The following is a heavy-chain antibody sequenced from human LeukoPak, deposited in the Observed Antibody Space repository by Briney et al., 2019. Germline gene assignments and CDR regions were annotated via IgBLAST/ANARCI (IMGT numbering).Heavy chain of an antibody. D-gene: IGHD2-2*01. Sequence: GGSLRLSCAASGFTFSYYWMTWVRQAPGKGLEWVANIKEDGSEKNYVDSVKGRFTISRDNAKNSLYLQTNSLRAEDTAVYYCARGQYQLPWGQGTLVTVSS. CDR1: GFTFSYYW. V-gene: IGHV3-7*01. CDR2: IKEDGSEK. CDR3: ARGQYQLP. J-gene: IGHJ5*02.